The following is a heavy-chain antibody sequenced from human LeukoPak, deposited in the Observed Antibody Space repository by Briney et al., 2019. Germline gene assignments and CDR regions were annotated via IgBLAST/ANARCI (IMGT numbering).Heavy chain of an antibody. Sequence: ASVKVSCKASGYTFTSYGVSWVRQAPGQGLEWMGWISAYNGDTKYAQKLQGRVTMTTDTSTRTAYMELRSLRSDDTAVYYCARDSLPITMVRGVRARVFDYWGQGTLVTVSS. V-gene: IGHV1-18*01. CDR2: ISAYNGDT. D-gene: IGHD3-10*01. J-gene: IGHJ4*02. CDR3: ARDSLPITMVRGVRARVFDY. CDR1: GYTFTSYG.